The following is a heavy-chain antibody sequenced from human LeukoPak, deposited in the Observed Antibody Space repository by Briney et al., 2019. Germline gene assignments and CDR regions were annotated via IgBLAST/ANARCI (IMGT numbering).Heavy chain of an antibody. D-gene: IGHD4-11*01. CDR2: INHSGST. J-gene: IGHJ6*02. CDR1: GGSFSGYY. V-gene: IGHV4-34*01. Sequence: SETLSLTCAVYGGSFSGYYWSWIRQPPGKGLEWIGEINHSGSTNYNPSLKSRVTISVDTSKNQFSLKLSSVTAADTAVYYCARDSSNDYSNYNYYYGMNVWGPGATVTVS. CDR3: ARDSSNDYSNYNYYYGMNV.